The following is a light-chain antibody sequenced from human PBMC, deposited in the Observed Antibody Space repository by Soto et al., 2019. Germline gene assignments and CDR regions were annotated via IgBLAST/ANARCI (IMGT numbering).Light chain of an antibody. V-gene: IGKV3-15*01. J-gene: IGKJ4*01. Sequence: IVMTQSPDSLSVSPGERVTLSCRASQSVYSNLAWYRHKPGQAPRLLISGASTGATGVPVRFRGSGSGTEFTLTINTLQSEDSAAYYCQQYHIWTLTFGGATKVDIK. CDR3: QQYHIWTLT. CDR2: GAS. CDR1: QSVYSN.